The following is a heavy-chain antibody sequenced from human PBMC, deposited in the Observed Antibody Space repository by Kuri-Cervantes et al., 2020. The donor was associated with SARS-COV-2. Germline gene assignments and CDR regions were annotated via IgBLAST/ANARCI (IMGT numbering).Heavy chain of an antibody. CDR3: ARAYGDYVFREGLDS. CDR1: GFIFNRFA. CDR2: VSYDGSSK. J-gene: IGHJ4*02. D-gene: IGHD4-17*01. V-gene: IGHV3-30-3*01. Sequence: GESLKISCAASGFIFNRFAIQWVRQAPGKGLEWVAVVSYDGSSKYYADSVKGRFTISRDNSKNTVYLQMNSLRVEDTALYYCARAYGDYVFREGLDSWGQGTLVTVSS.